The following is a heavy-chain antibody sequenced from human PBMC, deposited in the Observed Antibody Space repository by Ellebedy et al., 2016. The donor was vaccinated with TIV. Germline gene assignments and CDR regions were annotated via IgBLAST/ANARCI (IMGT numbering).Heavy chain of an antibody. CDR1: GFTVSSNY. Sequence: GESLKISCAASGFTVSSNYMSWVRQAPGKGLEWVSVIYSGGSTYYADSVKGRFTISRDNSKNTLYLQMNSLRAEDTAVYYCAKTRTDYFDYWGQGTLVTVSS. V-gene: IGHV3-66*01. D-gene: IGHD2-2*01. CDR3: AKTRTDYFDY. J-gene: IGHJ4*02. CDR2: IYSGGST.